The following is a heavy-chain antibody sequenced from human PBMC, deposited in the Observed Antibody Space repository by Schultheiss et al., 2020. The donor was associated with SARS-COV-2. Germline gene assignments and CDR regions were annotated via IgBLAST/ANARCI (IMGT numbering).Heavy chain of an antibody. D-gene: IGHD5-18*01. V-gene: IGHV3-23*01. Sequence: GESLKISCAASGFTFSSYSMNWVRQAPGKGLEWVSAISGSGGSTYYADSVKGRFTISRDNSKNTLYLQMNSLRAEDTAVYYCAKGRTFGYSYEYGDGMDVWSQGTTVTVSS. J-gene: IGHJ6*02. CDR3: AKGRTFGYSYEYGDGMDV. CDR2: ISGSGGST. CDR1: GFTFSSYS.